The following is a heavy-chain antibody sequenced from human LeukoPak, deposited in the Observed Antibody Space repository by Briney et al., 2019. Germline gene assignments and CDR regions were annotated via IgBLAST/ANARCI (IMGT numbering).Heavy chain of an antibody. D-gene: IGHD2-21*02. CDR1: GRSISSGCYY. J-gene: IGHJ6*03. CDR3: ARGLVTDDYYMDV. Sequence: TSETLSLTCSVAGRSISSGCYYWTWIRQPAGKGLEWIGRLYTIDNINYDPSIESRVSISVDTSKSQFYRQLTSVAAADKAVYFCARGLVTDDYYMDVWGKGITVIVSS. CDR2: LYTIDNI. V-gene: IGHV4-61*02.